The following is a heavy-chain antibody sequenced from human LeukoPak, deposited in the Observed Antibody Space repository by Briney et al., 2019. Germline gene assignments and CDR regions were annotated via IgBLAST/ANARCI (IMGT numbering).Heavy chain of an antibody. J-gene: IGHJ6*02. Sequence: ASVKVSCKASGYTFTSYGISWVRQAPGQGLEWMGWISAYNGNTNYAQKLQGRVTMTTDTSTSTAYMELRSLRSDDTAVYYCARNHDSSGYYYGYYYYGMDVWGQGTTVTVSS. D-gene: IGHD3-22*01. CDR3: ARNHDSSGYYYGYYYYGMDV. CDR1: GYTFTSYG. CDR2: ISAYNGNT. V-gene: IGHV1-18*01.